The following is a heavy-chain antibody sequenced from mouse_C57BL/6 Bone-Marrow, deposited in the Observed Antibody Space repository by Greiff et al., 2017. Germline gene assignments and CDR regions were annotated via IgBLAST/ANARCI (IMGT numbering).Heavy chain of an antibody. V-gene: IGHV5-12*01. J-gene: IGHJ1*03. CDR1: GFTFSDYY. D-gene: IGHD1-1*01. CDR3: ARSYYGSSYDWYFDV. CDR2: ISNGGGST. Sequence: EVKLQESGGGLVQPGGSLKLSCAASGFTFSDYYMYWVRQTPEKRLEWVAYISNGGGSTYYPDTVKGRFTISRDNAKNTLYLQMSRLKSEDTAMYYCARSYYGSSYDWYFDVWGTGTTVTVSS.